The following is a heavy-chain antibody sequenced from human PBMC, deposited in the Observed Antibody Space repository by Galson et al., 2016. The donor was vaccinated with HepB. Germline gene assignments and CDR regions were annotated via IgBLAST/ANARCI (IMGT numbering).Heavy chain of an antibody. Sequence: ETLSLTCRVSGGSISDNSYSWGWIRQPPGKGLEWIGSVHYSGPTYYKSSLKRRVTISVDTSKNQSSLKLSSVTAADTAAYYCARHAPDCSTSAFYRYWFDPWGQGTLVTVSS. CDR1: GGSISDNSYS. D-gene: IGHD2-8*01. V-gene: IGHV4-39*01. J-gene: IGHJ5*02. CDR3: ARHAPDCSTSAFYRYWFDP. CDR2: VHYSGPT.